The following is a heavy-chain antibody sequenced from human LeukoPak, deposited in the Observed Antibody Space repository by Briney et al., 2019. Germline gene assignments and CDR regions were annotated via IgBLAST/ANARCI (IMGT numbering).Heavy chain of an antibody. Sequence: SETLSLTCIVSGGFISTYYWSWIRQPPGKGLEWIAYIDDSRNTNYNPSLKSRVTISVDTSRNEFSLKVNHVTAADTAVYYCARHLAAPLGGARFPDYWGQGTLVTVSS. V-gene: IGHV4-59*08. CDR1: GGFISTYY. CDR2: IDDSRNT. CDR3: ARHLAAPLGGARFPDY. J-gene: IGHJ4*02. D-gene: IGHD6-19*01.